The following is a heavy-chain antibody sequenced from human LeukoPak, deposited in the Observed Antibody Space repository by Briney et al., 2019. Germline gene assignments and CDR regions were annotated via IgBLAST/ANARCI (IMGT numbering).Heavy chain of an antibody. V-gene: IGHV1-46*01. CDR3: ARGNYYDSSGYPTLGWLDP. J-gene: IGHJ5*02. Sequence: ASVKVSCKASGYTFTSYYMHWVRQAPGQGLEWMGIINPSGGSTSYAQKFQGRVTMTRDTSTSTVYMELSSLRSEDTAVYYCARGNYYDSSGYPTLGWLDPWGQGTLVTVSS. CDR1: GYTFTSYY. CDR2: INPSGGST. D-gene: IGHD3-22*01.